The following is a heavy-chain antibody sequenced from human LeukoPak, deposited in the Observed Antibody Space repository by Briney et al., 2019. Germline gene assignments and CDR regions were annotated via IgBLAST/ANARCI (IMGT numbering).Heavy chain of an antibody. V-gene: IGHV3-73*01. CDR3: TRQVAAAAYYYSYGMDV. Sequence: GGSLRLSCAASGFTFSGSAMHWVRRASGKGLEWVGLIRSKSNNYATAYAASVKGRFTISRDDSRNTAYLQMSSLKTEDTAVYYCTRQVAAAAYYYSYGMDVWGQGTTVTVSS. D-gene: IGHD6-13*01. CDR2: IRSKSNNYAT. J-gene: IGHJ6*02. CDR1: GFTFSGSA.